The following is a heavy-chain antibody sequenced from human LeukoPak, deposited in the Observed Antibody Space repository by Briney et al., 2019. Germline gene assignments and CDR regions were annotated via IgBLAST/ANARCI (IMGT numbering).Heavy chain of an antibody. J-gene: IGHJ4*02. V-gene: IGHV3-21*01. D-gene: IGHD3-10*01. Sequence: GGSLRLSCAASGFTFSSYSVNWVRQAPGKGLEWVSSISSSSSYIYYADSVKGRFTISRDNAKNSLYLQMNSLRAEDTAVYYCARDRLGMGYFDYWGQGTLVTVSS. CDR3: ARDRLGMGYFDY. CDR1: GFTFSSYS. CDR2: ISSSSSYI.